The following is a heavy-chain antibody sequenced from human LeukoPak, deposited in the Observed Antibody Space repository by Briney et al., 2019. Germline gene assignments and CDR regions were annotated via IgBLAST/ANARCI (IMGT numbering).Heavy chain of an antibody. CDR3: TTDQAGCHYVGRYYYYYYYMDV. J-gene: IGHJ6*03. Sequence: PGGSLRLSCAASGFSFTNAWMSWVRQAPGKGLEWVGRIKSKADGGTTDYAAPVKGRFTISRDDSKNTLYLQMNSLKTEDTAVYYCTTDQAGCHYVGRYYYYYYYMDVWGKGTTVTVSS. D-gene: IGHD4-17*01. CDR1: GFSFTNAW. V-gene: IGHV3-15*01. CDR2: IKSKADGGTT.